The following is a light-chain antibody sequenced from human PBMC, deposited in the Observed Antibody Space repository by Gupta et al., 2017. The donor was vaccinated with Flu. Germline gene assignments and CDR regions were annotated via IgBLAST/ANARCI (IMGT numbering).Light chain of an antibody. Sequence: GERATLTCRASQTVSNSLAWYQQKPGKAPRLLIYGASTRDTGIPARFSGSGSGTEFTLTISSLQSEDFAVYYCQQYNNWPLTFGGGTKVEIK. J-gene: IGKJ4*01. CDR1: QTVSNS. V-gene: IGKV3-15*01. CDR2: GAS. CDR3: QQYNNWPLT.